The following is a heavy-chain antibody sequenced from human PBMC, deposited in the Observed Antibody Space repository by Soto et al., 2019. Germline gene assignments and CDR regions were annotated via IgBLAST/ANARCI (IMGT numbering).Heavy chain of an antibody. CDR2: IYYSGST. V-gene: IGHV4-59*01. CDR3: ARLYHDFWSGYYLTTGYYYYMDV. D-gene: IGHD3-3*01. J-gene: IGHJ6*03. Sequence: PSETLSLTCTVSGGSISSYYWSWIRQPPGKGLEWIGYIYYSGSTNYNPSLKSRVTISVDTSKNQFSLKLSSVTAADTAVYYCARLYHDFWSGYYLTTGYYYYMDVWGKGTRSPS. CDR1: GGSISSYY.